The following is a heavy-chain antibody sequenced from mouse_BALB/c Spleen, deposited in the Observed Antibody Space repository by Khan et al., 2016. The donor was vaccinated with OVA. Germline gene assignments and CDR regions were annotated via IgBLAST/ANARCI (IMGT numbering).Heavy chain of an antibody. CDR3: ARYYDNCGRYFDV. V-gene: IGHV2-9*02. J-gene: IGHJ1*01. Sequence: QVQLKESGPGLVAPSQSLSITCTVSGLSLTSYGVHWVRQPPGKGLEWLGVIWTGGSTNYNSALMSRLSISKDNSKSQAFLQMNSLQTDDTAMYYCARYYDNCGRYFDVWGEGTTVTVSS. CDR1: GLSLTSYG. CDR2: IWTGGST. D-gene: IGHD2-1*01.